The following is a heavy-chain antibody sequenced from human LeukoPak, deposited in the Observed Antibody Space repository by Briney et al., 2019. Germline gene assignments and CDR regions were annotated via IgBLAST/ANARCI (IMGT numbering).Heavy chain of an antibody. CDR2: IYDSGST. Sequence: SETLSLTCTVSGGSIRSSYYYWGWIRQPPGKGLEWIGSIYDSGSTYYNPSLKSRVTISVDTSKNQFSLKLSSVTAADTAVYYCARGPTVVGAGSWFDPWGQGTLVTVSS. CDR1: GGSIRSSYYY. CDR3: ARGPTVVGAGSWFDP. D-gene: IGHD1-26*01. V-gene: IGHV4-39*01. J-gene: IGHJ5*02.